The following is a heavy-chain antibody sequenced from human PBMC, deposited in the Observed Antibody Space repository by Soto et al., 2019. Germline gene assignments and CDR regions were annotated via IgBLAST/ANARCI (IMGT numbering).Heavy chain of an antibody. V-gene: IGHV4-34*01. Sequence: PSETLSLTCAVYGGSFSGYYWSWIRQPPGKGLEWIGEINHSGSTNYNPSLKSRVTISVDTSKNQFSLKLSSVTAADTAVYYCARGEGMLLWFGEPQYYFDYWGQGTLVT. CDR3: ARGEGMLLWFGEPQYYFDY. D-gene: IGHD3-10*01. J-gene: IGHJ4*02. CDR2: INHSGST. CDR1: GGSFSGYY.